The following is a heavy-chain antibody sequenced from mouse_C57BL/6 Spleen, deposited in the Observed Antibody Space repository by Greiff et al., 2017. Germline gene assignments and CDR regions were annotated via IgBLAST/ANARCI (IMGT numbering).Heavy chain of an antibody. D-gene: IGHD4-1*01. V-gene: IGHV1-26*01. Sequence: EVQLQQSGPELVKPGASVKISCKASGYTFTDYYMNWVKQSHGKSLEWIGDINPNNGGTSYNQKFKGKATLTVDKSSSTAYMELRSLTSEDSAVYYCARRTSGTWYFDVWGTGTTVTVSS. J-gene: IGHJ1*03. CDR1: GYTFTDYY. CDR2: INPNNGGT. CDR3: ARRTSGTWYFDV.